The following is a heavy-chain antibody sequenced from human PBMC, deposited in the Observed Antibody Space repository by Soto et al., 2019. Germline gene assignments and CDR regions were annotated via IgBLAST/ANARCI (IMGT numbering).Heavy chain of an antibody. Sequence: QVQLQQWGAGRLKPSETLSLTCAVYGGSFSGYYWSWIRQPPGKGLEWIGEINHSGSTNYNPSLKSRVTISVDTSKNQFSLKLSSVTSADTAVYYCARGIAAAGRFDYWGQGTLVTVSS. CDR3: ARGIAAAGRFDY. D-gene: IGHD6-13*01. CDR2: INHSGST. CDR1: GGSFSGYY. V-gene: IGHV4-34*01. J-gene: IGHJ4*02.